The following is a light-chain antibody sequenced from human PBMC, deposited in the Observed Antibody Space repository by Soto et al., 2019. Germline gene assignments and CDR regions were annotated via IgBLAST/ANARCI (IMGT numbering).Light chain of an antibody. Sequence: EIVLTQSPGTLSLSPGERATLSCRASQSVSSSYLAWYQQKPGQALRLLIYGASSRATGIPDRFSGSGSGTDFTLTISRLEPEDFAVYYCQQYGSSPGGTFGQGTKVEIK. J-gene: IGKJ1*01. CDR2: GAS. CDR3: QQYGSSPGGT. CDR1: QSVSSSY. V-gene: IGKV3-20*01.